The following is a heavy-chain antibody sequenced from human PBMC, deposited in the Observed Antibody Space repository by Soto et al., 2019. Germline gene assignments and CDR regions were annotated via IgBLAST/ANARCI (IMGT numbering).Heavy chain of an antibody. V-gene: IGHV1-46*03. Sequence: SVKVSCKASGYMFTSYYMHWVRQAPGQGLEWMGIINPSGGSTNYAQKFQARVTMTRDTSTSTVYMELSSLRSDDTAVYYCARVGMVGATDAFDIWGHGTMVTVSS. D-gene: IGHD1-26*01. CDR2: INPSGGST. CDR3: ARVGMVGATDAFDI. J-gene: IGHJ3*02. CDR1: GYMFTSYY.